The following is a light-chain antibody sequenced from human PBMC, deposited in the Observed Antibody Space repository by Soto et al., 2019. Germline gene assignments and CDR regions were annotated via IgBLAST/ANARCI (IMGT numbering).Light chain of an antibody. Sequence: SVLTHPASVSGSPGQSITISCTGTSSDIGAYNFVSWYQQHPGKAPKLMLYDVDIRPSGVSNRFSGSKSGNTASLTISGLQAEDEADYYCTSWTTSTTMIFGGGTKVTVL. CDR3: TSWTTSTTMI. CDR2: DVD. CDR1: SSDIGAYNF. V-gene: IGLV2-14*03. J-gene: IGLJ2*01.